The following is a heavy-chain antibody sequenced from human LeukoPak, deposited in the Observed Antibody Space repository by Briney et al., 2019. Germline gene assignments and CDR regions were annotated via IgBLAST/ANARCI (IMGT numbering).Heavy chain of an antibody. D-gene: IGHD3-9*01. Sequence: GGSLRLSCAASGFTFSRSTMNWVRQAPGKGLEWVSSISSSSIYIYYADSVKGRFTISRDNAKNSLYLEMNSLRAEDTAVYYCARADNYDIFTGYSDYWGQGTLVPVSS. CDR2: ISSSSIYI. J-gene: IGHJ4*02. CDR1: GFTFSRST. CDR3: ARADNYDIFTGYSDY. V-gene: IGHV3-21*01.